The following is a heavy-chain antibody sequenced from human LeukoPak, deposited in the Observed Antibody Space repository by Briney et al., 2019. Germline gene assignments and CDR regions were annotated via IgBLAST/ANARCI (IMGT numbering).Heavy chain of an antibody. CDR3: ARAYDSGGRPFDY. D-gene: IGHD3-22*01. V-gene: IGHV4-31*03. J-gene: IGHJ4*02. CDR1: GGSISSGGYY. Sequence: SQTLSLTCTVSGGSISSGGYYWSWIRQPPGKGLEWIGYIYYSGSTYYNPSLKSRVTISVDTSKNQFSLKLSSVTAADTAVYYCARAYDSGGRPFDYWGQGTLVTVSS. CDR2: IYYSGST.